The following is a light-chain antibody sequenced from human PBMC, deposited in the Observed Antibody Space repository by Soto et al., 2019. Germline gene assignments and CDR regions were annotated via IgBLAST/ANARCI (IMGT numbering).Light chain of an antibody. CDR2: KAS. V-gene: IGKV1-5*03. Sequence: EIRMNQSPATLSLSLGERVTITCRACLNIDVWLAWYQQKPGKAPKILICKASSLESGVPSRCSGSGAGTEFTLTISILQQDDFVSYCWQQYICHPSTFGQG. J-gene: IGKJ5*01. CDR3: QQYICHPST. CDR1: LNIDVW.